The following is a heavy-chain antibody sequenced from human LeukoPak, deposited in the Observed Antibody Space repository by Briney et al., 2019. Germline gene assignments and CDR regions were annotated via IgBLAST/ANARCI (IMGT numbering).Heavy chain of an antibody. CDR2: IYYSGST. D-gene: IGHD5-24*01. J-gene: IGHJ6*02. V-gene: IGHV4-30-4*01. CDR3: ARDAMDYGMDV. Sequence: SETLSLTCTVSGGSISSGDYYWNWIRQPPGKGLEWIGHIYYSGSTYYNPSLKSRVTISVDTSKNQFSLKLSSVTAADTAVYYCARDAMDYGMDVWGQGTTVTVSS. CDR1: GGSISSGDYY.